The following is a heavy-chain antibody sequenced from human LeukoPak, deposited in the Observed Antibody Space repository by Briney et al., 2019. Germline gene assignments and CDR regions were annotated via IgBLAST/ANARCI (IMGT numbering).Heavy chain of an antibody. D-gene: IGHD6-19*01. CDR2: ISYDGSNK. J-gene: IGHJ4*02. Sequence: GGSLRLSCAASGFTFSSYAMHWVRQAPGKGLEWVAVISYDGSNKYFVDSVRGRFTISSDNSKNTLYLQMNSLRAEDTAVYYCARERGSGWYYFDYWGQGTLVTVSS. CDR3: ARERGSGWYYFDY. CDR1: GFTFSSYA. V-gene: IGHV3-30-3*01.